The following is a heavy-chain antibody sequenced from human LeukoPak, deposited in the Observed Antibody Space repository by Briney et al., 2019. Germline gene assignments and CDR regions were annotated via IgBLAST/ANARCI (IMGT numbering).Heavy chain of an antibody. CDR1: GGTFSSYA. V-gene: IGHV1-69*13. CDR2: IIPIFGTA. D-gene: IGHD2-2*01. J-gene: IGHJ4*02. CDR3: AISLGYCSSTSCYPFDY. Sequence: SVKVSCKASGGTFSSYAISWVRQAPGQGLEWMGGIIPIFGTANYAQKFQGRVTITADESTSTAYMELSSLRSEDTAVYYCAISLGYCSSTSCYPFDYWGQGTLVTVSS.